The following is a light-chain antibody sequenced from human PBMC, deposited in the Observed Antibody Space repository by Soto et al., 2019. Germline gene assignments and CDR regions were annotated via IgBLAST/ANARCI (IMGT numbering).Light chain of an antibody. Sequence: QSVLTQPPSVSGAPGQRVTISCTGSSSNIGAGYDVHWYQQLPGTAPKLLIYVNTNRPSGVPDRFSGSKSGTSASLAITGLQAEDEADYYCQSYDSGRSGYVVFGGGTKLTVL. CDR3: QSYDSGRSGYVV. CDR2: VNT. V-gene: IGLV1-40*01. J-gene: IGLJ2*01. CDR1: SSNIGAGYD.